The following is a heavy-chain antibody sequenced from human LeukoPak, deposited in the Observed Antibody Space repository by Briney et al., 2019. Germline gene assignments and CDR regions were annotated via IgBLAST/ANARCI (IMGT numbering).Heavy chain of an antibody. CDR3: AKSDHGFWTGYKK. V-gene: IGHV3-23*01. J-gene: IGHJ4*02. CDR2: ITASGDST. D-gene: IGHD3/OR15-3a*01. Sequence: GGSLKLSCAASGFTFGSYAMSWVRQAPGKGLEWVSAITASGDSTYYADSVRGRFTISRDNSKSTLYLQMNSPRADDTAVYYCAKSDHGFWTGYKKWGQGTLVTVSS. CDR1: GFTFGSYA.